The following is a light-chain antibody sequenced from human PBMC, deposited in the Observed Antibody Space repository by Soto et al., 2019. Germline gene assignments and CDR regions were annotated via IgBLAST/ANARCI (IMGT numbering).Light chain of an antibody. J-gene: IGKJ4*01. CDR2: EAS. CDR3: QQTRGYPST. CDR1: QDINSY. Sequence: IPLTQSPSSLSASIGDRVTITCRASQDINSYLAWYQQKPGKAPNLLIYEASILQRGVPSRFRGSNSGTDCTLTISRLQAEDFETYYCQQTRGYPSTFGGGTKVDIK. V-gene: IGKV1-9*01.